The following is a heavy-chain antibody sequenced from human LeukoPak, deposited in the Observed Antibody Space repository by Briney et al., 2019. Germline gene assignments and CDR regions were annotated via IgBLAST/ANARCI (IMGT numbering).Heavy chain of an antibody. CDR3: ASVRVRGVINDY. CDR1: GYSISSGYY. D-gene: IGHD3-10*01. V-gene: IGHV4-38-2*02. Sequence: PSETLSLTCTVSGYSISSGYYWGWIRQPPGKGLEWIGSIYHSGSTYYNPSLKSPVTISVDTSKNQFSLKLSSVTAADTAVYYCASVRVRGVINDYWGQGTLVTVSS. CDR2: IYHSGST. J-gene: IGHJ4*02.